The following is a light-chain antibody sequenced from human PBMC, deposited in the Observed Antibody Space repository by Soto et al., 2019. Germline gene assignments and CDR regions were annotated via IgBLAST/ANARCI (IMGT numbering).Light chain of an antibody. CDR1: QSVSSN. Sequence: ETVMTQSPATLSVSPGERATLSCRASQSVSSNLAWYQQKPGQAPRLLIYGASSRATGSPARFSGSGSGTEIPLTISNLQSEEFAVDYGQQYDNWPGSFGQGTKLEIK. CDR2: GAS. V-gene: IGKV3-15*01. CDR3: QQYDNWPGS. J-gene: IGKJ2*03.